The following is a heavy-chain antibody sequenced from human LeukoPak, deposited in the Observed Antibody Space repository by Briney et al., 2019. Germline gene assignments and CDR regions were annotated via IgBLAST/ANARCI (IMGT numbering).Heavy chain of an antibody. CDR2: IYYSGST. V-gene: IGHV4-30-4*01. CDR1: GGSISSGDYY. D-gene: IGHD2-2*01. J-gene: IGHJ5*02. Sequence: SQTLSLTCTVSGGSISSGDYYWSWIRQPPGKGLEWTGYIYYSGSTYYNPSLKSRVTISVDTSKNQFSLKLSSVTAADTAVYYCARGFDCSSTSCLWFDPWGQGTLVTVSS. CDR3: ARGFDCSSTSCLWFDP.